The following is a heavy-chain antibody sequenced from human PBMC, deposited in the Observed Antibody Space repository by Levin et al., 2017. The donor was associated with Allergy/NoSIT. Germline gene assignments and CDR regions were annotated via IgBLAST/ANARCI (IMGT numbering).Heavy chain of an antibody. D-gene: IGHD1-26*01. Sequence: SETLSLICNVSGGSISNINYYWGWIRQPPGKGLEWIGNIYYTGNSFYKSSLRSRVTMSVDTSKNHFSLKLSSVNAADTAVYYCARRGGYYPNWYFDIWGRGTLVTVSS. CDR2: IYYTGNS. CDR3: ARRGGYYPNWYFDI. J-gene: IGHJ2*01. CDR1: GGSISNINYY. V-gene: IGHV4-39*02.